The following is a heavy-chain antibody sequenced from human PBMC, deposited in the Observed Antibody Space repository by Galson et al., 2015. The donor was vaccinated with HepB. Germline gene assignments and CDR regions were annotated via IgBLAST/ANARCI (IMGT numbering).Heavy chain of an antibody. CDR2: INWNSGSI. D-gene: IGHD6-19*01. V-gene: IGHV3-9*01. CDR3: AKDKGSGWYGVDY. CDR1: GFTCDDDA. Sequence: SPRLCCAASGFTCDDDAMHWVRQAPGKGLEWDSGINWNSGSIGYADSVKGRFTISRDNAKNSLYLQMNSLRAEDTALYYCAKDKGSGWYGVDYWGQGTLVTVSS. J-gene: IGHJ4*02.